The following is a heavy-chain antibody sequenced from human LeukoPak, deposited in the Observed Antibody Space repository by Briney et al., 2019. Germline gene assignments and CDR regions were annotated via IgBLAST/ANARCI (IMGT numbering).Heavy chain of an antibody. D-gene: IGHD5-24*01. CDR2: IIPIFGTA. CDR1: GGTFSSYA. CDR3: AGALEMVTITVFDY. J-gene: IGHJ4*02. V-gene: IGHV1-69*13. Sequence: SVTVSCTASGGTFSSYAISWVRQAPGQGLEWMGGIIPIFGTANYAQKFQGRVTITADESTSTAYMELSSLRSEDTAVYYCAGALEMVTITVFDYWGQGTLVTVSS.